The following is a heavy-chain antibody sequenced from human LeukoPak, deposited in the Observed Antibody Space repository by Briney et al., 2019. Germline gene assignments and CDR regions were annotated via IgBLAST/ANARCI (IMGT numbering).Heavy chain of an antibody. CDR2: IKNDGSEK. D-gene: IGHD5-12*01. Sequence: GGSLRLSCAASGFPFSTYWITWVRQAPGKGLEWLANIKNDGSEKNYVDSGKGRFTISRDNAENSRFLQMNSLRVEDTAIYYCTRDSGLTGYDLLDYWGQGTLVTVSS. CDR1: GFPFSTYW. J-gene: IGHJ4*02. CDR3: TRDSGLTGYDLLDY. V-gene: IGHV3-7*01.